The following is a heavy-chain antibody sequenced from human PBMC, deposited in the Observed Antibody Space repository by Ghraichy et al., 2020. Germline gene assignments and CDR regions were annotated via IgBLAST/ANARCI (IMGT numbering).Heavy chain of an antibody. CDR3: ARELGNSYGQDYFYYYYGMDV. V-gene: IGHV3-48*04. CDR1: GFTFSSYS. Sequence: GGSLRLSCAASGFTFSSYSMNWVRQAPGKGLEWVSYISSSSTIYYADSVKGRFTISRDNAKNSLYLQMNSLRAEDTAVYYCARELGNSYGQDYFYYYYGMDVWGQGTTVTVSS. D-gene: IGHD5-18*01. J-gene: IGHJ6*02. CDR2: ISSSSTI.